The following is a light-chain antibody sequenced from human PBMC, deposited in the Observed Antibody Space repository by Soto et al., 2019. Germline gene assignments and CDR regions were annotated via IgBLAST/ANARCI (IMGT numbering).Light chain of an antibody. J-gene: IGKJ5*01. CDR3: QQYNPWSPIT. Sequence: EIVLTQSPVTRSLSPGERATLSCRAIQTVSRMYLSWFQQKPGQAPRLLIYGASSRATGVPDRFSGGGSGTEFTLTITSLHSDDFAVYYCQQYNPWSPITFGQGTRLEIK. CDR1: QTVSRMY. V-gene: IGKV3D-7*01. CDR2: GAS.